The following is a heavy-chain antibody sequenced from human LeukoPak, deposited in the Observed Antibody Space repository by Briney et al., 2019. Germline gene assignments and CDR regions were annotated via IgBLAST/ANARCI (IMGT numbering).Heavy chain of an antibody. D-gene: IGHD2-2*02. CDR1: GFTFSSYG. Sequence: GGSLRLSCAASGFTFSSYGMHWVRQAPGKGLEWVAVIWYDGSNKYYADSVKGRFTISRDNSKNTLYLQMNSLRAEDTAVYYCAREGSGDCSSTSCYSYYYYMDVWGKGTTVTVSS. V-gene: IGHV3-33*01. J-gene: IGHJ6*03. CDR3: AREGSGDCSSTSCYSYYYYMDV. CDR2: IWYDGSNK.